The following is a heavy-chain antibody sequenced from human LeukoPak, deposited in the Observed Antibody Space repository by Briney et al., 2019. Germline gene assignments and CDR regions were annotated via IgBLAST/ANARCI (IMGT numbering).Heavy chain of an antibody. CDR2: VYWDDDK. D-gene: IGHD2-21*02. V-gene: IGHV2-5*02. CDR1: GFSLSTSGVG. CDR3: AHRHLGGGDVPDAFDI. Sequence: SGPTLVKPTQTLTLTCTFSGFSLSTSGVGVGWIRQPPGKALEWLALVYWDDDKRYSPSLKSRLTITKDTSKNQVVLTMTNMDPVDTATYYCAHRHLGGGDVPDAFDIWGQGTMVTVSS. J-gene: IGHJ3*02.